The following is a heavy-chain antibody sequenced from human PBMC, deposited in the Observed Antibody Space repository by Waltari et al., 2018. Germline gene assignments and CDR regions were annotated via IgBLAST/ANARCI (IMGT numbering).Heavy chain of an antibody. CDR3: AKDSGSGWSSAY. CDR1: GFTFSSYA. CDR2: ISGSGGST. Sequence: EVQLLESGGGLVQPGGSLRLSCAASGFTFSSYAMSWVRQAPGKGLEWVADISGSGGSTYYADSVKGRFTITRDNSKNTLYLQMNSLRAEDTAVYYCAKDSGSGWSSAYWGQGTLVTVSS. D-gene: IGHD6-19*01. J-gene: IGHJ4*02. V-gene: IGHV3-23*01.